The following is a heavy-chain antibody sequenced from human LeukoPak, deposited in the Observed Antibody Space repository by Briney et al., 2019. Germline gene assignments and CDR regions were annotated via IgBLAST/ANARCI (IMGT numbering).Heavy chain of an antibody. CDR3: ARRCKQWLDRGHYMDV. V-gene: IGHV4-30-2*01. D-gene: IGHD6-19*01. CDR2: IYHSGST. CDR1: GGSISSGGYS. J-gene: IGHJ6*03. Sequence: SETLSLTCAVSGGSISSGGYSWSWIRQPPGKGLEWIGYIYHSGSTNYNPSLKSRVTISVDTSKNQFSLKLSSVTAADTAVYYCARRCKQWLDRGHYMDVWGKGTTVTVSS.